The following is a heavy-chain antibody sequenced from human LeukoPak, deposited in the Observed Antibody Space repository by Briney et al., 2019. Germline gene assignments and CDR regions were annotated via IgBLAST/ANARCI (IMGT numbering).Heavy chain of an antibody. CDR1: GYTFTSYD. CDR3: ARGGYSYGYDWFDP. CDR2: MNPNSGNT. J-gene: IGHJ5*02. D-gene: IGHD5-18*01. Sequence: ASVKVSXKASGYTFTSYDINWVRQATGQGLEWMGWMNPNSGNTGYAQKFQGRVTMTRNTSISTAYMELSSLRSEDTAVYYCARGGYSYGYDWFDPWGQGTLVTVSS. V-gene: IGHV1-8*01.